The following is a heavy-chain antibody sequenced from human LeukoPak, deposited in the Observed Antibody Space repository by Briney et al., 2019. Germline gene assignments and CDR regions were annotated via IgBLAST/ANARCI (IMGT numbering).Heavy chain of an antibody. V-gene: IGHV1-18*01. D-gene: IGHD6-19*01. J-gene: IGHJ4*02. Sequence: ASVKVSCKASGYTFTSYGISWVRQAPGQGLEWMGLISAYNGNTNYAQKLQGRVTMTTDTSTSTAYMELRSMRSDDTAVYYCARDKARFGSGWFSNGFFIDYWGQGTLVTVSS. CDR3: ARDKARFGSGWFSNGFFIDY. CDR1: GYTFTSYG. CDR2: ISAYNGNT.